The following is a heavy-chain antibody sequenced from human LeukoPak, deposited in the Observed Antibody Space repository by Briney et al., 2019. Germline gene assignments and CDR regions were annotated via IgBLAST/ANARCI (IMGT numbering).Heavy chain of an antibody. CDR1: GDPISSYSKY. CDR3: AREYSAFDY. J-gene: IGHJ4*02. CDR2: IYYHGST. V-gene: IGHV4-61*01. D-gene: IGHD6-13*01. Sequence: PAETLTLTCTASGDPISSYSKYKWNWIRQPPGKGLEWIGYIYYHGSTKYNPSLKSRVPFPVDTSTNQFPLKLSSVTAAEPAVYYCAREYSAFDYWGQGTLVTVSS.